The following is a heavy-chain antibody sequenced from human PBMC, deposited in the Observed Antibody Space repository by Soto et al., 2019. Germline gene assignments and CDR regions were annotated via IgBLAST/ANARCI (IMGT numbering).Heavy chain of an antibody. D-gene: IGHD3-10*01. CDR3: ARGPYGSGSPIAPYYFDY. V-gene: IGHV3-13*01. CDR2: IGTAGDT. J-gene: IGHJ4*02. Sequence: EVQLVESGGGLVQPGGSLRLSCAASGFTFSSYDMHWVRQATGKGLEWVSAIGTAGDTYYPGSVKGRFTISRENAKNSLSVQMNSMRAGDTAVYYCARGPYGSGSPIAPYYFDYWGQGTLVTVSS. CDR1: GFTFSSYD.